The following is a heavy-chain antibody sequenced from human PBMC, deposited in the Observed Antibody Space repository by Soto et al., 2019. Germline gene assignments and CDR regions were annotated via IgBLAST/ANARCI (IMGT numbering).Heavy chain of an antibody. Sequence: EVQLLESGGDLVQPGGSLRVSCAASGFMFSSHGMSWVRQAPGKGLEWVSSISSGGDLTYYADSVKGRFTVSRDNLKNTLSLQMDSLRAEDTATYYCAKTGQIGNWFFDYCGQGTLVTVSS. CDR1: GFMFSSHG. CDR3: AKTGQIGNWFFDY. V-gene: IGHV3-23*01. J-gene: IGHJ4*02. D-gene: IGHD1-1*01. CDR2: ISSGGDLT.